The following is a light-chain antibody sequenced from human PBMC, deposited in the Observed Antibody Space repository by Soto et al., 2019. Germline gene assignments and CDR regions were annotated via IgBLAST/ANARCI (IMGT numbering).Light chain of an antibody. Sequence: EIVLTQSPATLSLSPGARAPLSCRASQSVGSFLAWYQQKPGQAPRLLIYDTSIRATGIPARFSGSGSGTDFTLTISSLEPEDFAVYYCQLYGRPRTFGQGTKVDIK. J-gene: IGKJ1*01. CDR2: DTS. CDR1: QSVGSF. CDR3: QLYGRPRT. V-gene: IGKV3-11*01.